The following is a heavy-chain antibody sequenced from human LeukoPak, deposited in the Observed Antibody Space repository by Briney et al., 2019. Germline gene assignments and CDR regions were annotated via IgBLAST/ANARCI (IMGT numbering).Heavy chain of an antibody. Sequence: SETLSLTCTVSGGSISSYYWSWIRQPPGKGLEWIGYIYYSGSTNYNPSLKSRVTISVDTSKNQFSLKLSSVTAADTAVYYCARSGGSYRASVYWGQGTLVTVSS. D-gene: IGHD3-16*02. CDR3: ARSGGSYRASVY. CDR1: GGSISSYY. J-gene: IGHJ4*02. V-gene: IGHV4-59*12. CDR2: IYYSGST.